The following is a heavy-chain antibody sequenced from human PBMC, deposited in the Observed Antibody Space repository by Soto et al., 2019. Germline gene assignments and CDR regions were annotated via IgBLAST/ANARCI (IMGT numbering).Heavy chain of an antibody. D-gene: IGHD3-9*01. J-gene: IGHJ3*02. CDR1: GGSISSYY. Sequence: SETLSLTCTVSGGSISSYYWSWIRQPPGKGLEWIGYIYYSGSTNYNPSLKSRVTIPVDTSKNQFSLKLSSVTAADAAVYYCARAPSSLRYFGAFDIWGQGTMVTVSS. CDR2: IYYSGST. CDR3: ARAPSSLRYFGAFDI. V-gene: IGHV4-59*01.